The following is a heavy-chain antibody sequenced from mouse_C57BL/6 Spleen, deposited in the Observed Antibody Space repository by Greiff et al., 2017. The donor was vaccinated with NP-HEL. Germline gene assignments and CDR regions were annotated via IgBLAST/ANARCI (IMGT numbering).Heavy chain of an antibody. J-gene: IGHJ1*03. D-gene: IGHD1-1*01. CDR3: ARDGRGYYYGSSGYFDV. CDR2: ISYSGST. V-gene: IGHV3-1*01. Sequence: VQLQQSGPGMVKPSQSLSLTCTVTGYSITSGYDWHWIRHFPGNKLEWMCYISYSGSTNYNPSLKSRISITHDTSKNHFFLKLNSVTTEDTATYYCARDGRGYYYGSSGYFDVWGTGTTVTVSS. CDR1: GYSITSGYD.